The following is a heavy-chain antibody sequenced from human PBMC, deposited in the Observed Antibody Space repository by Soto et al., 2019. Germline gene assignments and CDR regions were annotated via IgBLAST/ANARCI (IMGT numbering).Heavy chain of an antibody. V-gene: IGHV4-39*01. CDR3: ARPYCSGGSCYLGY. CDR2: IYYSGST. Sequence: QLQLQESGPGLVKPSETLSLTCTVSVGSISSSSYYWGWIRQPPGKGLEWVGSIYYSGSTYYNPSLKNRVTISVDTSKNQFSLKLSAVTAAETAVYYCARPYCSGGSCYLGYWGQGTLVTVSS. J-gene: IGHJ4*02. CDR1: VGSISSSSYY. D-gene: IGHD2-15*01.